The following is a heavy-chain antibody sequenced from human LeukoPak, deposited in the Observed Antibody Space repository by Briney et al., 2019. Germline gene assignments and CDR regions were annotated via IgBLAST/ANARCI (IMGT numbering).Heavy chain of an antibody. D-gene: IGHD4-23*01. CDR2: MHHTGST. J-gene: IGHJ4*02. Sequence: SETLSLTCSVSGYSINSGYHWGWIRQPPGKGLEWIAIMHHTGSTHYNPSLQSRVTISIDTSKNHFSLKLRSVSAADTAIYYCATSEGGGFFDYWGQGTPVTVSS. CDR1: GYSINSGYH. CDR3: ATSEGGGFFDY. V-gene: IGHV4-38-2*01.